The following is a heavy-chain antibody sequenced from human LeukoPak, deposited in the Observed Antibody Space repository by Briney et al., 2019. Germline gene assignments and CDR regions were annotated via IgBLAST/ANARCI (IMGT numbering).Heavy chain of an antibody. CDR3: ANAGAQGTTGVAFDT. CDR1: GFTFSSYG. CDR2: ISYDGSNK. J-gene: IGHJ3*02. D-gene: IGHD1-7*01. V-gene: IGHV3-30*18. Sequence: PGRSLRLSCAASGFTFSSYGMHWVRQAPGKGLEWVAVISYDGSNKYYADSVKGRFTISRDNSKNTLYLQMNSLRAEDTAVYYCANAGAQGTTGVAFDTWGQGTMVTVSS.